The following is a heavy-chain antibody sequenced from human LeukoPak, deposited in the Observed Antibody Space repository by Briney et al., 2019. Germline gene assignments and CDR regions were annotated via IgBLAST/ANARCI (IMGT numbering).Heavy chain of an antibody. V-gene: IGHV4-4*07. CDR2: IYTSGST. CDR1: GGSISSYY. D-gene: IGHD2-8*01. J-gene: IGHJ5*02. Sequence: NPSETLSLACTVSGGSISSYYWSWIRQPAGKGLEWIGRIYTSGSTNYNPSLKSRVTMSVDTPKNQFSLKLSSVTAADTAVYYCAQNGQSGFSFDPWGQGTLVTVSS. CDR3: AQNGQSGFSFDP.